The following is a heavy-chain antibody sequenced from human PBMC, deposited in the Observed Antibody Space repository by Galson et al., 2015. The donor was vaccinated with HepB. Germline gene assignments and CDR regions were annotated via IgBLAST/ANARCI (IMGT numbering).Heavy chain of an antibody. J-gene: IGHJ4*02. CDR1: GFTFSSYA. CDR3: ATSDYDSSGYLQF. D-gene: IGHD3-22*01. Sequence: SLRLSCAASGFTFSSYAMSWVRQAPGKGLEWVSAISGSGGSTYYADSVKGRFTISRDNSKNTLYLQMNSLRAEDTAVYYCATSDYDSSGYLQFWGQGTLVTVSS. V-gene: IGHV3-23*01. CDR2: ISGSGGST.